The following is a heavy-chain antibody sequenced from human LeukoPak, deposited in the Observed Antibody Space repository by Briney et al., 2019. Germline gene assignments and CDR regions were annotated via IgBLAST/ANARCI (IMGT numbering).Heavy chain of an antibody. CDR3: ARMYSSSWFDP. D-gene: IGHD6-13*01. J-gene: IGHJ5*02. CDR2: IYHSGST. CDR1: GGSISSGGYY. Sequence: SGTLSLTCTVSGGSISSGGYYWSWIRQPPGKGLEWIGYIYHSGSTYYNPSLKSRVTISVDRSKNQFSLKLSSVTAADTAVYYCARMYSSSWFDPWGQGTLVTVSS. V-gene: IGHV4-30-2*01.